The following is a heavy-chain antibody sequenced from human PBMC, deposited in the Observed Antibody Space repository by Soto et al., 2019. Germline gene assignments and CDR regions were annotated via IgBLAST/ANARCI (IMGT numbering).Heavy chain of an antibody. Sequence: QVQLQQWGAGLLKPSETLSLTCAVYGGSFSGYYWSWIRQPPGKGLEWIGEINHSGSTNYNPSLKSLVTKSVDTSKNQFSLKLSSVTAADTAVYYCARGSGITMVRGRGYFQHWGQGTLVTVSS. CDR1: GGSFSGYY. J-gene: IGHJ1*01. CDR2: INHSGST. D-gene: IGHD3-10*01. V-gene: IGHV4-34*01. CDR3: ARGSGITMVRGRGYFQH.